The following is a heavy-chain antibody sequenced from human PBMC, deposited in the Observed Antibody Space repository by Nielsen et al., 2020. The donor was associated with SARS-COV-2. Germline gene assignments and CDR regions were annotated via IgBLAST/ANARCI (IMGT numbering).Heavy chain of an antibody. V-gene: IGHV3-23*01. CDR3: AKDMVGSTVVTGPDC. CDR2: ITGSAENT. J-gene: IGHJ4*02. D-gene: IGHD4-23*01. CDR1: GFNFGGYA. Sequence: GGSLRLSCEASGFNFGGYAMTWVRKAPGKPLEWVSAITGSAENTYYADSVKGRFTISRDNSKNMLSLQMNSLRAEDTAVYFCAKDMVGSTVVTGPDCWGQGTLVTVSS.